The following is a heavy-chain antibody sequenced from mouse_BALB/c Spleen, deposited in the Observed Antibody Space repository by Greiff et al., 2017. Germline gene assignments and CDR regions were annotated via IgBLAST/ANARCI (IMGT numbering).Heavy chain of an antibody. V-gene: IGHV3-2*02. CDR3: ARDSY. J-gene: IGHJ2*01. CDR1: GYSITSDYA. Sequence: EVKLMESGPGLVKPSQSLSLTCTVTGYSITSDYAWNWIRQFPGNKLEWMGYISYSGSTSYNPSLKSRISITRDTSKNQFFLQLNSVTTEDTATYYCARDSYWGQGTTLTVSS. CDR2: ISYSGST.